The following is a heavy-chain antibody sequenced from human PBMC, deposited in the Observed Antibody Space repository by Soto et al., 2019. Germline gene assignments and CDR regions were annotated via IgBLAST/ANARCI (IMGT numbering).Heavy chain of an antibody. V-gene: IGHV1-69*13. CDR3: ARVKYYDFWSGSYYYYGMDV. Sequence: SVKVSCKASGGTFSSYAISWVRQAPGQGLEWMGGIIPIFGTANYAQKYQGRVTITADESTSTAYMELSSLRSEDTAVYYCARVKYYDFWSGSYYYYGMDVWGQGTTVTVSS. D-gene: IGHD3-3*01. CDR1: GGTFSSYA. CDR2: IIPIFGTA. J-gene: IGHJ6*02.